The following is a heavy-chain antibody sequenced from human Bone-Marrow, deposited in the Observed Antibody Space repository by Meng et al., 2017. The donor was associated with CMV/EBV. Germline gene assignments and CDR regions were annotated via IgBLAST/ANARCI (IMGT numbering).Heavy chain of an antibody. CDR1: GFTFSSYS. Sequence: GESLKISCAASGFTFSSYSMNWVRQAPGKGLEWVSYISSSSSTIYYADSVKGRFTISRDNAKNSLYLQMNSLRAEDTAVYYCARDARINGCYGDNCHSDYYYYYGMDVWGQGTTVTVSS. D-gene: IGHD4-17*01. V-gene: IGHV3-48*04. J-gene: IGHJ6*01. CDR3: ARDARINGCYGDNCHSDYYYYYGMDV. CDR2: ISSSSSTI.